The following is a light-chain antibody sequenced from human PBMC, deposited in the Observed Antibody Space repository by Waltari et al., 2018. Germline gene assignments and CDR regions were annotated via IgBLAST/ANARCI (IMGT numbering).Light chain of an antibody. CDR1: QSVLYSSNNKNY. J-gene: IGKJ2*01. CDR2: WAS. CDR3: QQYYGIPYT. V-gene: IGKV4-1*01. Sequence: DIVMTQSPHSLAVSLGERAPINCKSSQSVLYSSNNKNYLAWYQQKPGQPPKLLIYWASTRESGVPDRFSGSGSGTDFTLTISSLQAEDVAVYYCQQYYGIPYTFGQGTKLEIK.